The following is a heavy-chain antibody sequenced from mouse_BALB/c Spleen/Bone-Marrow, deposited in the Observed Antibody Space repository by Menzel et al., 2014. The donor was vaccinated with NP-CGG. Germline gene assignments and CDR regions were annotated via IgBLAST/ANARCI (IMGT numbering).Heavy chain of an antibody. J-gene: IGHJ4*01. Sequence: VQLVESGPGLVAPSQSPSITCTVSGFSLTSYGVHWVRQPPGKGLEWLVVIWSDGNTTYNSALKSRLSISKDNSKSQVFLKMNSLQTDDTAMYYCARNPYGNYAMDYWGQGTSVTVSS. CDR1: GFSLTSYG. CDR3: ARNPYGNYAMDY. CDR2: IWSDGNT. D-gene: IGHD2-10*02. V-gene: IGHV2-6*02.